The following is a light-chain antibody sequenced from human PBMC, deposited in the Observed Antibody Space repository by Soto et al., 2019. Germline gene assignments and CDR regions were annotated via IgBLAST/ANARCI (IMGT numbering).Light chain of an antibody. J-gene: IGKJ1*01. V-gene: IGKV3-15*01. CDR3: QQYFEWPPMT. CDR1: ETVATN. CDR2: GAS. Sequence: VMTQSPATLSVSPGERATLSCWASETVATNLAWYQQKPGQAPRLLISGASTRAAGISDRFRGSGSGTACTLTISSLRSEDSAIYYCQQYFEWPPMTFGQGTKVEI.